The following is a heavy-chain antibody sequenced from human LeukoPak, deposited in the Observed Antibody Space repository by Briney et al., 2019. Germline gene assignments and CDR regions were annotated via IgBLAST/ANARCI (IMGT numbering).Heavy chain of an antibody. CDR1: GFTFSSYW. J-gene: IGHJ4*02. CDR2: IKQDGSEK. D-gene: IGHD3-22*01. V-gene: IGHV3-7*01. CDR3: ARDLDYYDSSGYPTFDY. Sequence: GGSLRLSCAASGFTFSSYWMSWVRQAPGKGLEWVANIKQDGSEKYYVDSVKGRFTISRDNAKNSLYLQMNSLRAEDTAVYYCARDLDYYDSSGYPTFDYWGQGTLVTVSS.